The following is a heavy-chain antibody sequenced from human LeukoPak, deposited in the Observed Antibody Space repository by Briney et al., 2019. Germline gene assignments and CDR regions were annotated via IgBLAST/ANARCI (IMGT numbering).Heavy chain of an antibody. CDR1: GFTFSSYG. D-gene: IGHD6-13*01. V-gene: IGHV3-7*01. J-gene: IGHJ4*02. CDR3: AREGQLVFNSMFNDY. CDR2: IKQDGSEK. Sequence: GGSLRLSCAASGFTFSSYGMHWVRQAPGKGLEWVANIKQDGSEKYYVDSVKGRFTISRDNAKNSLYLQMNSLRAEDTAVYYWAREGQLVFNSMFNDYWGQGTLVTVSS.